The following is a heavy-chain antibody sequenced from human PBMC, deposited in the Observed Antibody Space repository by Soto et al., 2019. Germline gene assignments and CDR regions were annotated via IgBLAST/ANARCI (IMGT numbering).Heavy chain of an antibody. CDR3: ARDGTFYDSSAYYYLY. V-gene: IGHV1-69*13. CDR1: GGTFSRYT. D-gene: IGHD3-22*01. Sequence: GASVKVSCKASGGTFSRYTVTWVRQAPGQGLEWMGGITPMFGTPNYAQKFQGRVTITADESTSTAYMELSSLRSEDTAMYYCARDGTFYDSSAYYYLYWGQGTLVTVSS. J-gene: IGHJ4*02. CDR2: ITPMFGTP.